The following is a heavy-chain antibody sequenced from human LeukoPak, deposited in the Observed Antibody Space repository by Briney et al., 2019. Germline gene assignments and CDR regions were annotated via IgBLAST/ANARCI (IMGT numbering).Heavy chain of an antibody. Sequence: GRSLRLSCAASGFTFDAYAMRWVRQAPGKGLEWVSAISWNSGSMCYADSVKGRFTISRDNAKNSLYLQMNSLRLEDTALYYCAKGIYYGSEWVTPALNYYYGMDVWGQGTTVTVSS. CDR3: AKGIYYGSEWVTPALNYYYGMDV. J-gene: IGHJ6*02. CDR1: GFTFDAYA. V-gene: IGHV3-9*01. D-gene: IGHD3-10*01. CDR2: ISWNSGSM.